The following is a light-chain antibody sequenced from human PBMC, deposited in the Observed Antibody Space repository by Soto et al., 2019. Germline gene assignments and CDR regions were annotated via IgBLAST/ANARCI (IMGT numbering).Light chain of an antibody. Sequence: EIVLTQSPATLSLSPGERATLSCRASQSVSSNLAWYQQKPGQAPRLLIYGASTRATGIPARFSGSGSGTDFTLTISRLEPEDFAVYYCQHYGSSPRTFGQGTKVDIK. CDR2: GAS. CDR1: QSVSSN. J-gene: IGKJ1*01. V-gene: IGKV3-20*01. CDR3: QHYGSSPRT.